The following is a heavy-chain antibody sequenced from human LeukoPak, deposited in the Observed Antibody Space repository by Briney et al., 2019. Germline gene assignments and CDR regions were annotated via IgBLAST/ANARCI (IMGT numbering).Heavy chain of an antibody. CDR2: ISTSGST. V-gene: IGHV4-4*07. CDR3: ATVTDPRYNYFDP. CDR1: GGSISNYY. D-gene: IGHD2-21*02. Sequence: PSETLSFTCTVSGGSISNYYWSWIRQPAGKGLEWIGRISTSGSTNYNPSLRSRVTMSVDTSKNQFSLRLTSLTAADTAVYYCATVTDPRYNYFDPWGQGTLVTVSS. J-gene: IGHJ5*02.